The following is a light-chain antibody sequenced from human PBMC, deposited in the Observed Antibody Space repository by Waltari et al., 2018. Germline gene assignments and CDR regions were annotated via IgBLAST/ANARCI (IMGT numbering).Light chain of an antibody. Sequence: QLVVTQSPSASASLGASVKLTCTLSSGHSSNIIAWLQQQPEKGPRYLMKVNSDGSHSRGDEIPDRFSGSSSGAERYLTISSLQAEDEAEYYCQTGGHGTWVFGGGTKLTVL. CDR3: QTGGHGTWV. CDR2: VNSDGSH. CDR1: SGHSSNI. V-gene: IGLV4-69*01. J-gene: IGLJ3*02.